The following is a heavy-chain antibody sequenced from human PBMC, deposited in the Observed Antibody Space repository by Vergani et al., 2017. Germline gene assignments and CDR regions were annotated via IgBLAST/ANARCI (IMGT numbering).Heavy chain of an antibody. Sequence: EVQLLESGGGLVQPGGSLRLSCAASGFTFSSYAMSWVRQAPGKGLEWVSYISSSGSTIYYADSVKGRFTISRDNAKNSLYLQMNSLRAEDTAVYYCARGAGYYYDSSHLFDYWGQGTLVTVSS. V-gene: IGHV3-48*03. D-gene: IGHD3-22*01. CDR1: GFTFSSYA. CDR3: ARGAGYYYDSSHLFDY. CDR2: ISSSGSTI. J-gene: IGHJ4*02.